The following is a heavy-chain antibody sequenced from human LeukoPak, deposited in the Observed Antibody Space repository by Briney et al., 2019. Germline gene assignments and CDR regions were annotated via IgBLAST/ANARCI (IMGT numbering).Heavy chain of an antibody. CDR3: ARRASSIAARREFDY. J-gene: IGHJ4*02. Sequence: GESLKISCKGSGYSFTSYWIGWVRQMPGKGLEWMGIIYPGGSDTRYSPSFQGQVTISADKSISTAYLQWSSLKASDTAMYYCARRASSIAARREFDYWGQGTLVTVSS. V-gene: IGHV5-51*01. CDR1: GYSFTSYW. D-gene: IGHD6-6*01. CDR2: IYPGGSDT.